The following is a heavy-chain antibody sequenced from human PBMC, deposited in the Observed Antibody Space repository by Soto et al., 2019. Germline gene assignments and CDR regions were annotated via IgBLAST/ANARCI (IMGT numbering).Heavy chain of an antibody. Sequence: PGGSLRLSCAASGFTFSTYPMTWVRQAPGKGLEGVSSISGSGDSTYYTDSVKGRFTISRDNSKNMVYLQMNSLRAEDTAVYYCAKILSTVTTYYYGMDVWGQGTTVTVPS. CDR1: GFTFSTYP. V-gene: IGHV3-23*01. J-gene: IGHJ6*02. CDR2: ISGSGDST. CDR3: AKILSTVTTYYYGMDV. D-gene: IGHD4-17*01.